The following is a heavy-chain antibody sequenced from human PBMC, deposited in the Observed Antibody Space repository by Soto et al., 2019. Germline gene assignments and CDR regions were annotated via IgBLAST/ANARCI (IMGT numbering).Heavy chain of an antibody. D-gene: IGHD4-17*01. Sequence: QITLKESGPTLVRPAQTLTLTCDFSGFSLSTYHMGVAWIRQPPGKALEWLALIYWDDDKRYSPSLKDRLAISKDTSSNQEFLTITNMDPGDTATYFCEHAGDYDLLTFDHWGPGTLGTVSS. CDR3: EHAGDYDLLTFDH. V-gene: IGHV2-5*02. CDR2: IYWDDDK. CDR1: GFSLSTYHMG. J-gene: IGHJ4*02.